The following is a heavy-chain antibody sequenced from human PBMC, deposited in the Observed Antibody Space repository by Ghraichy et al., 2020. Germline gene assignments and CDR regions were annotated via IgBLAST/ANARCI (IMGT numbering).Heavy chain of an antibody. CDR3: AKGMYGETTVTTDFED. CDR2: TSGGGGST. D-gene: IGHD4-11*01. J-gene: IGHJ4*02. V-gene: IGHV3-23*01. CDR1: GFTFSNFA. Sequence: GGSLRLSCAASGFTFSNFALNWVRQAPGKGLQWVSGTSGGGGSTDYADSVKGRFTISRDNSKNTLYLQMNSLRADDTAVYYCAKGMYGETTVTTDFEDWGQATLVTVSS.